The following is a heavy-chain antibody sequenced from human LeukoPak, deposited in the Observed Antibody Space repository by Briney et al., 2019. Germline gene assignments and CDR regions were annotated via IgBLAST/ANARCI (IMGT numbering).Heavy chain of an antibody. CDR3: ARDQRILDAFDI. Sequence: PSETLSLTCTVSGYSISSGYYWGWIRQPPGKGLEWIGSIYHSGSTYYNPSLKSRVTISVDTSKNQFSLKLSSVTAADTAVYYCARDQRILDAFDIWGQGTMVTVSS. J-gene: IGHJ3*02. CDR2: IYHSGST. CDR1: GYSISSGYY. V-gene: IGHV4-38-2*02.